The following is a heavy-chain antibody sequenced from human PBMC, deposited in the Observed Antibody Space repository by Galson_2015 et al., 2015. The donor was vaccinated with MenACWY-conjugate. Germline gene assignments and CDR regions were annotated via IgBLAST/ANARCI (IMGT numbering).Heavy chain of an antibody. Sequence: ETLSLTCTVSGGSISSSSYYWGWIRQPPGKGLEWIGSIYYSGSTYYNPSLKSRVTISVDTSKNQFSLKLSSVTAADTAVYYCARQRAYWYFELWGRGTLVTVSS. CDR1: GGSISSSSYY. CDR2: IYYSGST. V-gene: IGHV4-39*01. J-gene: IGHJ2*01. CDR3: ARQRAYWYFEL.